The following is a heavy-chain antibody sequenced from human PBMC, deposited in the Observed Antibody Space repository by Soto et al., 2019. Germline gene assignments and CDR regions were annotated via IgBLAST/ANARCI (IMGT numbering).Heavy chain of an antibody. CDR2: ISAYNGNT. J-gene: IGHJ6*02. CDR1: GYTFTRYG. V-gene: IGHV1-18*04. D-gene: IGHD2-21*01. Sequence: ASVKVSCKASGYTFTRYGISWGRQAPGKGLEWMGWISAYNGNTNYAQKLQGRVTMTTDTSTSTAYMELRSLRSDDTAVYYCARDIQSYGMDIWGQGTTVPVSS. CDR3: ARDIQSYGMDI.